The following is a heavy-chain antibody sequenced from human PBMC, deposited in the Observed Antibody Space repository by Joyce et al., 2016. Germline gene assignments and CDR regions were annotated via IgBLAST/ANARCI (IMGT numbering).Heavy chain of an antibody. J-gene: IGHJ4*02. Sequence: QLQLQESGSRLVKPSQTLSLSCAVSGGSISSGAYSWNWIRQPPGMGLEWIGDIFQNGSTYYSPSLKGRVNITIDRSKNSFSLKLNSLTAADTAVYYCARAPDCWGQGTLVAVSS. CDR1: GGSISSGAYS. CDR3: ARAPDC. CDR2: IFQNGST. V-gene: IGHV4-30-2*01.